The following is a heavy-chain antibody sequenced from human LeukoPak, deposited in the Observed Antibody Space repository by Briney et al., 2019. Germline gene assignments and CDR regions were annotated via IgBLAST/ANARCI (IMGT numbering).Heavy chain of an antibody. D-gene: IGHD5-18*01. J-gene: IGHJ4*02. Sequence: GGSLRLSCAASGFTFSSYGMHWVRQAPGKGLEWVSSISSSSSYIYYADSVKGRFTISRDNAKNSLYLQMNSLRAEDTAVYYCARADWDTAMIDYWGQGTLVTVSS. CDR1: GFTFSSYG. CDR2: ISSSSSYI. V-gene: IGHV3-21*01. CDR3: ARADWDTAMIDY.